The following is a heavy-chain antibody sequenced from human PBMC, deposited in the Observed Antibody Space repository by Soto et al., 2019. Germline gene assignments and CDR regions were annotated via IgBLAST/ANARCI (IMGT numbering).Heavy chain of an antibody. Sequence: SETLSLTCAVSGYSISSGYYWGWIRQPPGKGLEWIGSIYHSGSTYYNPSLKSRVTISVDTYKNQFSLKLSSVTAADTAVYYCARGGYYSLAWFDPWGQGTMVTVSS. D-gene: IGHD3-10*01. CDR1: GYSISSGYY. J-gene: IGHJ5*02. V-gene: IGHV4-38-2*01. CDR2: IYHSGST. CDR3: ARGGYYSLAWFDP.